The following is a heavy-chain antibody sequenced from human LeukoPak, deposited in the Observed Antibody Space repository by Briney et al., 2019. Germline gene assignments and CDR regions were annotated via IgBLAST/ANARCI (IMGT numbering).Heavy chain of an antibody. D-gene: IGHD4-17*01. Sequence: PSQTLSLTCTVSGGSISSYYWSWIRQHPGKGLEWIGYIYYSGSTYYNPSLKSRVTISVDTSKNQFSLKLSSVTAADTAVYYCARDRPTEDYGDPSWYFDLWGRGTLVTVSS. V-gene: IGHV4-31*03. CDR3: ARDRPTEDYGDPSWYFDL. CDR2: IYYSGST. J-gene: IGHJ2*01. CDR1: GGSISSYY.